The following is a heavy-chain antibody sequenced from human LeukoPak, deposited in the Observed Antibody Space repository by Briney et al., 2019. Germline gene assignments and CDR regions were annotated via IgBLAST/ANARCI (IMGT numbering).Heavy chain of an antibody. J-gene: IGHJ5*02. D-gene: IGHD2-2*01. CDR1: GGSFSGYY. Sequence: SETLSLTCAVCGGSFSGYYWSWIRQPPGEGLEWIGEINHSGSTNYNPPLKSRVTISVDTSKNQSSLKLSSVTAADTAGYYCARGPPAAPRAYNWFDPWGQRTLVTVSS. CDR2: INHSGST. CDR3: ARGPPAAPRAYNWFDP. V-gene: IGHV4-34*01.